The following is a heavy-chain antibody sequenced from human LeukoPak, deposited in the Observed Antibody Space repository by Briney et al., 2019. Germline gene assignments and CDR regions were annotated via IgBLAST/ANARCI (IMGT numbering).Heavy chain of an antibody. CDR2: VWYDGTNE. J-gene: IGHJ3*01. Sequence: GGSLRLSCAASGFPFSVYAMHWVRQAPGKGLEWVALVWYDGTNEYYADSVKGRFTISRDNSKNTLYLQMNSLRADDTAVYYCVRGPIDNAFDVWGQGTMVTVSS. CDR1: GFPFSVYA. D-gene: IGHD1-26*01. V-gene: IGHV3-33*01. CDR3: VRGPIDNAFDV.